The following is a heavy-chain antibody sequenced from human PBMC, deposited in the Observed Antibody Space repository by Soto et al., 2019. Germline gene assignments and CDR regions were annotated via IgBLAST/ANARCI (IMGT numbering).Heavy chain of an antibody. V-gene: IGHV2-5*01. CDR3: AHRPYGSGSPHPAFDI. CDR1: GFSLSTSGVG. J-gene: IGHJ3*02. D-gene: IGHD3-10*01. CDR2: IYWNDDK. Sequence: SGPTLVNPTQTLTLTCTFSGFSLSTSGVGVGWIRQPPGKALEWLARIYWNDDKRYSPSLKSRLTITKDTSKNQVVLTMTNMDPVDTATYYCAHRPYGSGSPHPAFDIWGQGTMVTVSS.